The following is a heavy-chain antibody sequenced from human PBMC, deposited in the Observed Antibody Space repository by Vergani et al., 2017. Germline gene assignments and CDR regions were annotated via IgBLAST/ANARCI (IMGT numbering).Heavy chain of an antibody. CDR2: IIPILGIA. Sequence: QVQLVQSGAEVKKPGSSVKVSCKASGGTFSSYAISWVRQAPGQGLEWMGGIIPILGIANYAQKFQGRVTITADKSTSTAYRELSRLRSEDTAVYYCARDLGGPGYRYGYHNKPPLEYYMDVWGKGTTVTVSS. D-gene: IGHD5-18*01. J-gene: IGHJ6*03. V-gene: IGHV1-69*04. CDR1: GGTFSSYA. CDR3: ARDLGGPGYRYGYHNKPPLEYYMDV.